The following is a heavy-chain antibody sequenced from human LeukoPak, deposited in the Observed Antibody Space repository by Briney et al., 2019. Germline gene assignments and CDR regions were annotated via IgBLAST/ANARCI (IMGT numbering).Heavy chain of an antibody. J-gene: IGHJ6*02. CDR2: IGGLGEST. CDR1: GFTFSRYA. V-gene: IGHV3-23*01. CDR3: AKDRDIILTGHGMDV. Sequence: GGSLRLSCEASGFTFSRYAMTWVRQAPGKGLEWVSTIGGLGESTNYGDSVKGRFTISRDNSKNTLYLQTNNLRAEDTAVYYCAKDRDIILTGHGMDVWGQGTTVTVSS. D-gene: IGHD3-9*01.